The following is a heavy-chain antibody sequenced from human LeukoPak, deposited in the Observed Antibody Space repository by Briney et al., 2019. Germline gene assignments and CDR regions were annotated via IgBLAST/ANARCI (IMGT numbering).Heavy chain of an antibody. V-gene: IGHV4-34*01. CDR1: GGSFSGYY. Sequence: SETLSLTCAVYGGSFSGYYWSWIRQPPGKGLEWIGEINHSGSTNYNPSLKSRVTISVDTSKNQFSLKLSSVTAADTAVYYCAGWPLRGYEPIDYWGQGTLVTVSS. CDR2: INHSGST. CDR3: AGWPLRGYEPIDY. J-gene: IGHJ4*02. D-gene: IGHD3-22*01.